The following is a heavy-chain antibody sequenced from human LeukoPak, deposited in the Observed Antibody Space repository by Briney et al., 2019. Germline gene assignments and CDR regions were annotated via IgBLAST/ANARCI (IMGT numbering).Heavy chain of an antibody. CDR1: GLTFSSYE. CDR2: ISRSGSTI. V-gene: IGHV3-48*03. J-gene: IGHJ3*02. Sequence: GGSLRLSCAASGLTFSSYEMNWDRQAPGKVLGWDSYISRSGSTIFCADSMKGRFTDTSDSAEYSLYMQMSSLRAEVTAVSYCARVRYFDQVPDAFDIWGQGTMVTVSS. D-gene: IGHD3-9*01. CDR3: ARVRYFDQVPDAFDI.